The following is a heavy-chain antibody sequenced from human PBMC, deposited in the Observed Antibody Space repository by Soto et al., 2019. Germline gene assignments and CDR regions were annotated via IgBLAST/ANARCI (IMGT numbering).Heavy chain of an antibody. J-gene: IGHJ2*01. Sequence: QVQLQESGPRLVTPSETLTLTCSVSGGSITNHYWCWIRQPPGKGLEFIWRIYPSGGAHYNPSLQDRVAMSVDTSKNQFSLKVNSVTAADTAIYYCARDYDVNTAVDYWYFDLWGRGTLVTVSS. CDR3: ARDYDVNTAVDYWYFDL. CDR2: IYPSGGA. D-gene: IGHD5-18*01. CDR1: GGSITNHY. V-gene: IGHV4-4*07.